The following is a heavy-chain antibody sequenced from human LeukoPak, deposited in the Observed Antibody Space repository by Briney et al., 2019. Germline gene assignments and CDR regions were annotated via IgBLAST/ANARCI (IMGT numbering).Heavy chain of an antibody. CDR3: ANTFPYSSGRDRFDY. CDR1: GFTFSRYW. D-gene: IGHD6-19*01. Sequence: GGSLRLSCEASGFTFSRYWMHWVRQAPGKGLVWVSRINSDGSRTTYADSVKGRFTISRDNAKNTLYLQMNSLRAEVTAVYYCANTFPYSSGRDRFDYWGQGTLVTVSS. CDR2: INSDGSRT. J-gene: IGHJ4*02. V-gene: IGHV3-74*01.